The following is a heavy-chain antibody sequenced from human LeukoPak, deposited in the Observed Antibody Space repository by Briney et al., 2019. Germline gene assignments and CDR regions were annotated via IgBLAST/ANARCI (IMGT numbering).Heavy chain of an antibody. CDR3: VKSPLNLGYCSGGSCHYFDY. CDR2: ISGTGGTT. D-gene: IGHD2-15*01. Sequence: GGSLRLSCVGSGFTFSSCAMIWVRQTPGKGLEWVSVISGTGGTTYDADSVKGRFTIPRDNSKNTLYLQMNSLRAEDTAVYYCVKSPLNLGYCSGGSCHYFDYWGQGTLVTVSS. J-gene: IGHJ4*02. V-gene: IGHV3-23*01. CDR1: GFTFSSCA.